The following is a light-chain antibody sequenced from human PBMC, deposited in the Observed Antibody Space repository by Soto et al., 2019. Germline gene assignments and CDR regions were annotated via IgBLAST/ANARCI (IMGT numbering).Light chain of an antibody. CDR3: SSYAGRNIVV. CDR2: EVS. V-gene: IGLV2-8*01. Sequence: QSALTQPPSASGSPGQSVTISCTGTSSDVGGYNFVSWYQQHPGKAPKLMIYEVSERPSGVPDRFSGSKSGNTASLTVSGLQAEDEGDYYCSSYAGRNIVVFGGGTQLTVL. J-gene: IGLJ2*01. CDR1: SSDVGGYNF.